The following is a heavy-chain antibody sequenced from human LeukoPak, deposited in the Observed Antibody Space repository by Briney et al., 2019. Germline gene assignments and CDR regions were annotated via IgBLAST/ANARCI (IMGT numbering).Heavy chain of an antibody. V-gene: IGHV4-61*01. D-gene: IGHD6-13*01. Sequence: PSQTLSLTCTVSGGSISSGTYYWSWIRQPPGKGLEWIGYIYYSGSTNYNPSLKSRVTISVDTSKNQFSLNLSSVTAADTAVYYCARHWEAAAVNFDYWGQGTLVTVSS. CDR2: IYYSGST. J-gene: IGHJ4*02. CDR3: ARHWEAAAVNFDY. CDR1: GGSISSGTYY.